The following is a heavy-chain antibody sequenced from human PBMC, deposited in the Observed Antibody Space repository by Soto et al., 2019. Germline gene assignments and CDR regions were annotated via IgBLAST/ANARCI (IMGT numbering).Heavy chain of an antibody. Sequence: GGSLRLSCTASGLPHSSFAMMWVRQAPGKGLECVSGIYGSGRGIEYADSVKGRFTISRDNSKNTVYLQMTDLRADDTAVYYCEKDAVYNDGLWIMDHWGQGTPVPVSS. CDR1: GLPHSSFA. V-gene: IGHV3-23*05. CDR3: EKDAVYNDGLWIMDH. D-gene: IGHD2-21*01. J-gene: IGHJ4*02. CDR2: IYGSGRGI.